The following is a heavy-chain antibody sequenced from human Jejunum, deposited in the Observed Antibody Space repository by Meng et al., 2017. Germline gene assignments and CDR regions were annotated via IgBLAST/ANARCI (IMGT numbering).Heavy chain of an antibody. D-gene: IGHD5-18*01. J-gene: IGHJ4*02. Sequence: QVQLQAPAPGLVNPSETLALDCPVPGGSVRSVYWWPWARQSPGKGLEWIGEIYHSGSTNYNPSLKSRVTISVDKSKNQFSLKLTSVTAADTAVYYCARGGYYSFDYWGQGTLVTVSS. CDR3: ARGGYYSFDY. CDR1: GGSVRSVYW. CDR2: IYHSGST. V-gene: IGHV4-4*02.